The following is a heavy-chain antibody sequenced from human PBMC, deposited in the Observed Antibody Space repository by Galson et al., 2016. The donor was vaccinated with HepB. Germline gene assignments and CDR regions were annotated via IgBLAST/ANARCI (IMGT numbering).Heavy chain of an antibody. D-gene: IGHD6-19*01. CDR2: ITYVGRNR. Sequence: SLRLSCAASGFSFTNYTMHWVRQAPGKGLEWVSVITYVGRNRFYADSVKGRFTIARDNSKSTLFLQMNSLRAEDTAVYYCARDRIPVTGTDYFDYWGQGARVTVSS. CDR3: ARDRIPVTGTDYFDY. CDR1: GFSFTNYT. V-gene: IGHV3-30*03. J-gene: IGHJ4*02.